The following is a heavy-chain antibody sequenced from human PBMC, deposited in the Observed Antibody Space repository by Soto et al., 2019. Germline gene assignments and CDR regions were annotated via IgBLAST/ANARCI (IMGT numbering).Heavy chain of an antibody. Sequence: VASVKVSCKASGGTFSSYAISWVRQAPGQGLEWMGGIIPIFGTANYAQKFQGRVTITADESTSTAYMELSSLRSEDTAVYYCARRLDYDSSGSPWIYWGQGTLVTVSS. CDR3: ARRLDYDSSGSPWIY. J-gene: IGHJ4*02. CDR2: IIPIFGTA. D-gene: IGHD3-22*01. V-gene: IGHV1-69*13. CDR1: GGTFSSYA.